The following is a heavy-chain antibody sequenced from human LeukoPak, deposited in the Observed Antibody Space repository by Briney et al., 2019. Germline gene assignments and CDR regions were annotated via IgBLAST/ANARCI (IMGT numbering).Heavy chain of an antibody. Sequence: GGSLRLSCAASGFTVSTNYMSWVRQAPGRRLEWVSVIYSGGSTYYAESVKGRFTISRDNSKNTLYLQMNSLRAEDTAVYYCAREGGIITSGVPYNWFDSWGQGTLVTVSS. CDR2: IYSGGST. V-gene: IGHV3-53*01. D-gene: IGHD3-16*01. CDR1: GFTVSTNY. CDR3: AREGGIITSGVPYNWFDS. J-gene: IGHJ5*01.